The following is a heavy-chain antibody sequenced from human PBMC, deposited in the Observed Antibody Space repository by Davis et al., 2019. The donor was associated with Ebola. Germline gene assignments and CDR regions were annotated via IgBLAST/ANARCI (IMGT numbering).Heavy chain of an antibody. CDR1: GGSFSGHY. CDR3: ARQLVPDYFDY. D-gene: IGHD6-13*01. V-gene: IGHV4-34*01. J-gene: IGHJ4*02. CDR2: INHSGST. Sequence: SETLSLTCAVYGGSFSGHYWSWIRQPPGKGLEWIGEINHSGSTNYNPSLKSRVTISVDTSKNQFSLKLSSVTAADTAVYYCARQLVPDYFDYWGQGTLVTVSS.